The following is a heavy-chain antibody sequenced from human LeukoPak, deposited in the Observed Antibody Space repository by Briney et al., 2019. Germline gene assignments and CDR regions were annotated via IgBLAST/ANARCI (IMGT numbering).Heavy chain of an antibody. V-gene: IGHV4-34*01. CDR2: INHGGST. CDR1: GVSFSGYY. D-gene: IGHD3-10*01. J-gene: IGHJ3*02. CDR3: ARRLFTMVRGVIRKPTPGHAFDI. Sequence: SETLCLTCAVYGVSFSGYYLSWIRQPPGKGLEWIGEINHGGSTNYNPSLKSRVTISVDTSKNQFSMKLSSVTAADTAVYYCARRLFTMVRGVIRKPTPGHAFDIWGAVAIGTVSS.